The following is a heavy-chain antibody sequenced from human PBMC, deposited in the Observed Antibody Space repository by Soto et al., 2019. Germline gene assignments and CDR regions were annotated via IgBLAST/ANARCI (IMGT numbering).Heavy chain of an antibody. D-gene: IGHD2-15*01. CDR1: GFTFSSYS. V-gene: IGHV3-48*01. J-gene: IGHJ4*02. CDR3: ARDPQGYCSGGSCYSGFDY. Sequence: EVQLVESGGGLVQPGGSLRLSCAASGFTFSSYSMNWVSQAPGKGLEWVSYISSSSSTIYYAESVKGRFTISRDTAKXXXXXXXXXLRAEDTAVYYCARDPQGYCSGGSCYSGFDYWGQGTLVTVSS. CDR2: ISSSSSTI.